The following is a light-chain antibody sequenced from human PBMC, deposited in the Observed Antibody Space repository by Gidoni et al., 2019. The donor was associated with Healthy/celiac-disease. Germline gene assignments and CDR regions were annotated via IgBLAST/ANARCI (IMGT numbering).Light chain of an antibody. CDR2: LGS. V-gene: IGKV2-28*01. CDR1: QSLLHSNGYNY. CDR3: MQALQTPFT. Sequence: DIVMTQSPLSLPVTPGEPASISCRSSQSLLHSNGYNYLDWYLQKPGQSPQLLIYLGSNRASAVPDRFSGSGSGTDFTLKISRVEAEDVGVYYCMQALQTPFTFXQXKRLEIK. J-gene: IGKJ5*01.